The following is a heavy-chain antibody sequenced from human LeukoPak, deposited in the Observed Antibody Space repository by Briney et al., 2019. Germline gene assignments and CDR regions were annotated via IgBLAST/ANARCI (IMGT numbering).Heavy chain of an antibody. CDR3: ARDRVYCSGTSCYVTSVDN. CDR1: GYTFTGYC. Sequence: ASVNVSCKASGYTFTGYCIHWVRQAPGQGLEWMGWINPNSGDSNHTQKFQGRVTMTRDTSISTAYMELSNLRSDDTAVYYCARDRVYCSGTSCYVTSVDNWGQGTLVTVSS. V-gene: IGHV1-2*02. J-gene: IGHJ4*02. D-gene: IGHD2-2*01. CDR2: INPNSGDS.